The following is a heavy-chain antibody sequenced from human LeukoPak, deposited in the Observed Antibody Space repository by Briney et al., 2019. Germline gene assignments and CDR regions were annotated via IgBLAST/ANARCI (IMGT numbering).Heavy chain of an antibody. D-gene: IGHD1-26*01. CDR1: GYTFSSYA. CDR3: ARLVRAGNWFDP. J-gene: IGHJ5*02. Sequence: ASVKVSCKASGYTFSSYAMNWVRQAPGQGLEWMGWINPNSGGTNYAQKFQGRVTMTRDTSISTAYMELSRLRSDDMAVYYCARLVRAGNWFDPWGQGTLVTVSS. CDR2: INPNSGGT. V-gene: IGHV1-2*02.